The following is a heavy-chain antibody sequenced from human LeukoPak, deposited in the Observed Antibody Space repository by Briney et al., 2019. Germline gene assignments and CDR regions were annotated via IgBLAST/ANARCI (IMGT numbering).Heavy chain of an antibody. CDR1: GFTFSSNW. CDR3: ARDCSGGSCYSAIHYYYGMDV. V-gene: IGHV3-74*01. J-gene: IGHJ6*02. Sequence: GGSLRLSCAASGFTFSSNWMHWVRQAPGKGLVWVSRINEDGSTTNYADSVKGRFTISRDNAKNTLYLQMNSLRAEDTAVYYCARDCSGGSCYSAIHYYYGMDVWGQGTTVTVS. D-gene: IGHD2-15*01. CDR2: INEDGSTT.